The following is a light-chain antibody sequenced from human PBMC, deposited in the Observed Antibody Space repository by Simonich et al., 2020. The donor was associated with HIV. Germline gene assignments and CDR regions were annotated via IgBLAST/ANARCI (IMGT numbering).Light chain of an antibody. CDR1: QDISDF. J-gene: IGKJ4*01. CDR2: DAS. CDR3: QEYDNLLALT. Sequence: DIQMTQSPSSLSASVGDRATITCQASQDISDFLNWYQQKPGKAPKLLIYDASKLETGVPSRFSGSGSGTDFTFTISSLQPEDIATYYCQEYDNLLALTFGGGTKVEIK. V-gene: IGKV1-33*01.